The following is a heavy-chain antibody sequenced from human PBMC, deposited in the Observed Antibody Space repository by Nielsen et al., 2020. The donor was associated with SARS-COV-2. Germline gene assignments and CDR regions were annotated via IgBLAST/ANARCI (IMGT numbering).Heavy chain of an antibody. V-gene: IGHV3-73*01. Sequence: GGSLRLSCAVSGFTFSGSALHWVRQAPGKGLEWVGRIRSEANDYATAYAASVKGRFTISRDDSRNTTYLQLYRLKTEDTAVFCLHQGPIGLPPGTLLQEHLWG. D-gene: IGHD2/OR15-2a*01. CDR2: IRSEANDYAT. CDR3: HQGPIGLPPGTLLQEHL. CDR1: GFTFSGSA. J-gene: IGHJ6*01.